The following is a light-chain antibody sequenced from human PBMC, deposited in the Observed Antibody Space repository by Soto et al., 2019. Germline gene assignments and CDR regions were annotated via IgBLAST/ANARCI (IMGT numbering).Light chain of an antibody. CDR3: QQYSAWPLT. Sequence: EIVMTQSPVTLSVSPGERATLSCRASQNIRSNFLAWYQQKPGQPPRLLIYGITTRATGIPARFSASGSGTEFTLTISSLQSEDLAVYYCQQYSAWPLTVGGGTKVEIK. J-gene: IGKJ4*01. CDR1: QNIRSN. CDR2: GIT. V-gene: IGKV3-15*01.